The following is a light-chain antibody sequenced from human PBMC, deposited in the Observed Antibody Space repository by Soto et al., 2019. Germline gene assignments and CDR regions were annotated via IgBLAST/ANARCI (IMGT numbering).Light chain of an antibody. CDR1: QSIAGF. CDR2: AAS. CDR3: QESYSALWS. J-gene: IGKJ1*01. V-gene: IGKV1-39*01. Sequence: DIQMTQSPSSLSASVGDRVTITCRASQSIAGFLNWYQQKPGKAPNLLIYAASNLQSGVPSRFSGRGSGTDFSITIGSLQREDSATYYCQESYSALWSFGQGTRVEI.